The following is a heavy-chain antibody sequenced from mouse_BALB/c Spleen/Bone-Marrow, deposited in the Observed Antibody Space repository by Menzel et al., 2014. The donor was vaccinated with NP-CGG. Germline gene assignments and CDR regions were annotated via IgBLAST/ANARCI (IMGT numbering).Heavy chain of an antibody. Sequence: VQLQQSGPQLVRPGASVKISCKASGYSFTSYWMHWVRQRPGQGLEWIGMIDPSDSETRINQKFKDKATLPVDKSSSTDYMQLSRPTIEDSAGDCCARGAVAMDYWCQGTSVTVSS. CDR3: ARGAVAMDY. J-gene: IGHJ4*01. V-gene: IGHV1S126*01. CDR1: GYSFTSYW. CDR2: IDPSDSET.